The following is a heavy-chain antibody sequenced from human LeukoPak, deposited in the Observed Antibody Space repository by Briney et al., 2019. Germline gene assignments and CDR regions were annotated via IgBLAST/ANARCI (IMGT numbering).Heavy chain of an antibody. CDR2: ISGGGDIT. V-gene: IGHV3-23*01. CDR3: VREDTPATANY. CDR1: GFNFANHA. J-gene: IGHJ4*02. Sequence: GGSLRLSCAASGFNFANHAMSWVRQTPGRGLEWVSAISGGGDITYYADSVTGRFTISRDNSKDTLFLQMHSLRPGDTAVYYCVREDTPATANYWGQGTLVTISS. D-gene: IGHD2-21*02.